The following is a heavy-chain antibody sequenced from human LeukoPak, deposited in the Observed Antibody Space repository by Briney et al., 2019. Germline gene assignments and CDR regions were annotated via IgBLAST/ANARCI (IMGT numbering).Heavy chain of an antibody. CDR2: ISYDGTNK. CDR3: ARGGGYCSGRSCSFYFFDP. Sequence: PGGSLRLSCAASGIVFRTYAMNWVRQAPGKGLEWVAVISYDGTNKFYADSVKGRLTISRDNSKNTLFLQMSSLRADDTAVYYCARGGGYCSGRSCSFYFFDPWGQGTLVTVSS. J-gene: IGHJ5*02. V-gene: IGHV3-30-3*01. CDR1: GIVFRTYA. D-gene: IGHD2-15*01.